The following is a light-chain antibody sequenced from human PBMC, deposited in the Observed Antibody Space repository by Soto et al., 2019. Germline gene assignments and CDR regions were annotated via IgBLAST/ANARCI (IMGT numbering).Light chain of an antibody. V-gene: IGKV3-15*01. CDR2: GAS. CDR3: QQYYDWPRT. J-gene: IGKJ1*01. CDR1: QSVVSD. Sequence: ETVMTQSPATLSGSPGERATLSGRASQSVVSDLAWYQQKSGQAPRLLIFGASNRATGIPDRFGGSGSGTQFTLTISGLHSEDSAVYYCQQYYDWPRTFGPGTKVDIK.